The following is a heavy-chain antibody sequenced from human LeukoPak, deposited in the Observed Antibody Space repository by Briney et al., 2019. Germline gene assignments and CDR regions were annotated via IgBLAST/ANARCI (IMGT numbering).Heavy chain of an antibody. D-gene: IGHD2-21*02. CDR3: ARVLIVVVTEEYDAFDI. V-gene: IGHV4-38-2*01. CDR1: GYSISSSNY. Sequence: SETLSLTCAVSGYSISSSNYWGWIRQPPGKGLEWIGSIHHIGNTYYNPSLKNRVTISLDTSKNQFSLKLSSVTAADTAVYYCARVLIVVVTEEYDAFDIWGQGTMVTVSS. J-gene: IGHJ3*02. CDR2: IHHIGNT.